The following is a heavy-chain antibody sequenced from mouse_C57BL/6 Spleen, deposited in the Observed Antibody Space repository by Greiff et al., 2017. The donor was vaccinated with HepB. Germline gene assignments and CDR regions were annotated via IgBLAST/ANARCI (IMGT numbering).Heavy chain of an antibody. CDR3: ARSGSWFAY. CDR1: GFTFTDYY. Sequence: EVMLVESGGGLVQPGGSLSLSCAASGFTFTDYYMSWVRQPPGKALEWLGFIRNKANGYTTEYSASVKGRFTISRDNSQSILYHQMNALRAEDSATYYCARSGSWFAYWGQGTLVTVSA. V-gene: IGHV7-3*01. J-gene: IGHJ3*01. CDR2: IRNKANGYTT.